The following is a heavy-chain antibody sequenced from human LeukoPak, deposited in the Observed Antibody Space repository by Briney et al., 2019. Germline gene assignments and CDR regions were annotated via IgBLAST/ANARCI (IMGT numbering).Heavy chain of an antibody. CDR1: GGTFISYA. CDR2: IIPIFGTA. Sequence: SVKVSCKASGGTFISYAISWVRQAPGQGLEWMGGIIPIFGTANYAQKFQGRVTITTDESTSTAYMELSSLRSEDTAVYYCASGPADILTGFDYWGQGTLVTVSS. V-gene: IGHV1-69*05. J-gene: IGHJ4*02. CDR3: ASGPADILTGFDY. D-gene: IGHD3-9*01.